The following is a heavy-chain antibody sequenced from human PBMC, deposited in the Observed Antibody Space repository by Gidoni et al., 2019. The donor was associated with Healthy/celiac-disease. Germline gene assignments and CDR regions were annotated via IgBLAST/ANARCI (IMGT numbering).Heavy chain of an antibody. V-gene: IGHV3-23*01. CDR2: MSGRGGMT. D-gene: IGHD4-17*01. CDR3: AKNGGRLRSGY. Sequence: EVQLLESGGGLVQPGGSLRLSCAASGFTVSSYSMRWVRQAPGKGREWVSVMSGRGGMTYYADSVKGRFTSSRDNSKNTLYLQMNSLRAEDTAVYYCAKNGGRLRSGYWGQGTLVTVSS. J-gene: IGHJ4*02. CDR1: GFTVSSYS.